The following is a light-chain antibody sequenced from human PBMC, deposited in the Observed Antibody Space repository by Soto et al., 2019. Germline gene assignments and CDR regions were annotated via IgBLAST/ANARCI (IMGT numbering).Light chain of an antibody. CDR2: DTS. CDR1: QFLSSY. V-gene: IGKV3-11*01. CDR3: HQRNK. J-gene: IGKJ5*01. Sequence: ELVLTQSPATPSLSSGERATLSCRASQFLSSYLAWYQQIPGQPPRLLIYDTSNRVTGIPARFSGSRSGTDFTLTISSLEPEDFAVYFCHQRNKFGQGTRLEIK.